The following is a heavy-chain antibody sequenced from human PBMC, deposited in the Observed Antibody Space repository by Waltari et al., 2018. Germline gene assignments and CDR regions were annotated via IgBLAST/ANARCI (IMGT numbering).Heavy chain of an antibody. CDR2: IIPIFGTA. Sequence: QVQLVQSGAEVKKPGSSVKVSCKASGGTFSSSAISWVRQAPGQGLEWMGGIIPIFGTANYAQKFQGRVTITADESTSTAYMELSSLRSEDTAVYYCARDHRYCSGGSCYSEFDYWGQGTLVTVSS. CDR1: GGTFSSSA. V-gene: IGHV1-69*01. J-gene: IGHJ4*02. CDR3: ARDHRYCSGGSCYSEFDY. D-gene: IGHD2-15*01.